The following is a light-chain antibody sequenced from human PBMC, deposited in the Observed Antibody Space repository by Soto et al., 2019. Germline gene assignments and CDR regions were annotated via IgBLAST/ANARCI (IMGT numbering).Light chain of an antibody. V-gene: IGKV3-20*01. Sequence: EIVLTQSPSTLSLSPGDRAALSCRASQTVRNNYIAWYQQKPGQAPKRLLYGASSRATDIPGRFSGSGAGTGLALTLSRPEPDDSAVYYGQHHGGPVGHTTGQGTKLE. CDR3: QHHGGPVGHT. J-gene: IGKJ2*01. CDR1: QTVRNNY. CDR2: GAS.